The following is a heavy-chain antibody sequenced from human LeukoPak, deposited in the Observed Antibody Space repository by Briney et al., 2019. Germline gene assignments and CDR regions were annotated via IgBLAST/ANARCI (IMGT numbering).Heavy chain of an antibody. V-gene: IGHV7-4-1*02. Sequence: ASVKVSFKASGYTFTSYYMHWVRQAPGQGLEGVGWINTNTESPTYAQGFTGRLVFSLDTSVSTAYLQMSSLKAGDSAVYYCANHYWSGGSGYFAYWGQGTVATVSS. CDR1: GYTFTSYY. CDR3: ANHYWSGGSGYFAY. J-gene: IGHJ4*02. CDR2: INTNTESP. D-gene: IGHD2-15*01.